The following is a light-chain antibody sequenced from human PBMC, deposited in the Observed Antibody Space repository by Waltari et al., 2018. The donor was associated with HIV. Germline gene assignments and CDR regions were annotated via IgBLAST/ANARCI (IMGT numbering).Light chain of an antibody. Sequence: QAGLTQPPSLSKDLRQTATLTCTGDKNNVDHQGAAWLKHRQGHPPKLLFYRNNKRPSGIPDRFSALRSGNTASLNISGLLADGEADYFCAAWDTSLGGWVFGGGTQLTVL. CDR2: RNN. CDR3: AAWDTSLGGWV. V-gene: IGLV10-54*04. J-gene: IGLJ3*02. CDR1: KNNVDHQG.